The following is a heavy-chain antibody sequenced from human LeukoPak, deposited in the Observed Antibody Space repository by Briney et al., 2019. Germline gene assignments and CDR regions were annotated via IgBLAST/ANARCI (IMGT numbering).Heavy chain of an antibody. CDR1: GYTFTSYY. Sequence: ASVKVSCKASGYTFTSYYMHWVRQAPGQGLEWMGIINPSGGSTSYAQKFQGRVTMSRDTSISTAYMELSRLRSDDTAVYYCAREKESSGWYDYWGQGTLVTVSS. CDR3: AREKESSGWYDY. CDR2: INPSGGST. J-gene: IGHJ4*02. D-gene: IGHD6-19*01. V-gene: IGHV1-46*01.